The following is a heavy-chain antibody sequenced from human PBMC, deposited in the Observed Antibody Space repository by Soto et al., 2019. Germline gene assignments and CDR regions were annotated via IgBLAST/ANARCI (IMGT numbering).Heavy chain of an antibody. J-gene: IGHJ6*04. CDR2: IYYSGSA. V-gene: IGHV4-31*03. Sequence: PSETLSLTCSVSGGSISSDGYYWNWIRQHPGKGLEWIGYIYYSGSAYYNPSLKSRVTISVDTSKNQFSLQLSSVTTADTAVYYCARVLGLPPTFWGEEALGIGPNSYYVMDVWGKGTPVTVSS. CDR1: GGSISSDGYY. CDR3: ARVLGLPPTFWGEEALGIGPNSYYVMDV. D-gene: IGHD3-16*01.